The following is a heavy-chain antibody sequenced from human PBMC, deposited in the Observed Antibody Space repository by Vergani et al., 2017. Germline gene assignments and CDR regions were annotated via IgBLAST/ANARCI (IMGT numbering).Heavy chain of an antibody. D-gene: IGHD2-21*02. Sequence: VTLKESGPVLVKPTETLTLTCTVSGFSLSNARMGVSWIRQPPGKALECLAHIFSNDEKSYSTSLKSRLTISKDTFKSQVVLTMTNMDPVDTATYYCGRIPGVVTSYGMDVWGQGTTVTVSS. V-gene: IGHV2-26*01. CDR3: GRIPGVVTSYGMDV. CDR1: GFSLSNARMG. CDR2: IFSNDEK. J-gene: IGHJ6*02.